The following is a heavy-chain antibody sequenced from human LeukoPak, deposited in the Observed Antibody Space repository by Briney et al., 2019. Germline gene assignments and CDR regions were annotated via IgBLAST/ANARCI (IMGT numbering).Heavy chain of an antibody. CDR2: INPNSGGT. CDR3: ARAERLHGGPYLIGP. J-gene: IGHJ5*02. Sequence: ASVKVSCKASGYTFTSYGISWVRQAPGQGLEWMEWINPNSGGTSSAQKFQGRVAMTRDTSITTVYMEVSWLTSDDTAIYYCARAERLHGGPYLIGPWGQGTLVTVSS. V-gene: IGHV1-2*02. CDR1: GYTFTSYG. D-gene: IGHD2-21*01.